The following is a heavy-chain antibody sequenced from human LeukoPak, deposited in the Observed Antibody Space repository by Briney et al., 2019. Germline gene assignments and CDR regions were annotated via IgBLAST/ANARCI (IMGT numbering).Heavy chain of an antibody. CDR2: INPKSGGT. CDR3: AREALQTQPPFDY. V-gene: IGHV1-2*02. CDR1: GYTFTSYG. J-gene: IGHJ4*02. Sequence: ASVKVSCKASGYTFTSYGISWVRQAPGQGLEWMGWINPKSGGTNYAQNFQGRVTMTRDTSISTAYMELSSLRSDDTDVYYCAREALQTQPPFDYWGQGTLVTVSS. D-gene: IGHD1-1*01.